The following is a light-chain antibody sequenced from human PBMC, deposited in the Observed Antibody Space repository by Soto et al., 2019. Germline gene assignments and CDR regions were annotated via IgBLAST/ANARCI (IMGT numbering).Light chain of an antibody. CDR3: QQYGSSPPVT. CDR2: GAS. V-gene: IGKV3-20*01. CDR1: QSISNSY. Sequence: EFVLTQSPGTLSLSPGERATLSCRASQSISNSYLAWYHQKPGQAPRLLIYGASNRATGIPDRFSGSGSGTDFTLTISRLEPEDFSVYYCQQYGSSPPVTFGGGTKV. J-gene: IGKJ4*01.